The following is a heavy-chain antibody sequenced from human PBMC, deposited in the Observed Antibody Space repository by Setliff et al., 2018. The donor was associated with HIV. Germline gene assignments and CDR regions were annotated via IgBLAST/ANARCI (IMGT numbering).Heavy chain of an antibody. Sequence: PSETLSLTCTVSGGSISSGSYYWSWIRQPAGKGLEWIGRIYTSGSTNYNPSLKSRVTISVDMSKNQFSLKLRSVTAADTAVYYCARETYYYDNPQYYYYMDVWGKGTTVTVSS. D-gene: IGHD3-22*01. J-gene: IGHJ6*03. CDR1: GGSISSGSYY. CDR2: IYTSGST. CDR3: ARETYYYDNPQYYYYMDV. V-gene: IGHV4-61*02.